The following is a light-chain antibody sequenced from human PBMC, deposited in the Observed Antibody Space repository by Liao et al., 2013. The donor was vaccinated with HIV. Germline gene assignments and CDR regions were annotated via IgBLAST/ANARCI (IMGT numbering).Light chain of an antibody. J-gene: IGLJ2*01. V-gene: IGLV3-21*01. CDR2: QDT. Sequence: SYVLPQPPSVSVAPGKTARITCGGNNIGGKSVHWYQQKPGQSPLLVIYQDTYRPSGIPERFSGSNSGNTATLTISGTQPMDEADYYCQAWDRNTAIFGGGTKLTVL. CDR1: NIGGKS. CDR3: QAWDRNTAI.